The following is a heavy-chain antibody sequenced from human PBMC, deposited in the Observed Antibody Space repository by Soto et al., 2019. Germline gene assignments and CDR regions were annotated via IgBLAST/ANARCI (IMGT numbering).Heavy chain of an antibody. J-gene: IGHJ6*03. CDR1: GGSISSYY. D-gene: IGHD2-15*01. Sequence: SETLSLTCTVSGGSISSYYWSWIRQPPGKGLEWIGYIYYSGSTNYNPSLKSRRTLSLDTSKNQFSLKLSSVTAADTAVYYCARIHYCSGGSCYGRYYMDVWGKGTTVTVSS. CDR2: IYYSGST. CDR3: ARIHYCSGGSCYGRYYMDV. V-gene: IGHV4-59*01.